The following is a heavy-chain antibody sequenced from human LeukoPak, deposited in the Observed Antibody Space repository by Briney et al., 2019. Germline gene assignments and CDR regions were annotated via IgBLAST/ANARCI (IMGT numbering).Heavy chain of an antibody. CDR1: GGSISSGGYY. CDR2: IYYSGST. Sequence: PSETLSLTCTVSGGSISSGGYYWSWVRQHPGTGLEWLGYIYYSGSTYYNPSLKSRVTISVDTSKNQFSLKPSSVTAADTAVYYCARVPRRDGYVLDYWGQGTLVTVSS. V-gene: IGHV4-31*03. CDR3: ARVPRRDGYVLDY. D-gene: IGHD5-24*01. J-gene: IGHJ4*02.